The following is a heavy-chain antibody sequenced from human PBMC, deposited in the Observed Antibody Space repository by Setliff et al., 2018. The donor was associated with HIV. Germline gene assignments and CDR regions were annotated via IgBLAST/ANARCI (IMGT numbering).Heavy chain of an antibody. J-gene: IGHJ5*02. V-gene: IGHV3-48*03. D-gene: IGHD6-13*01. CDR2: ISVTGSTI. CDR1: GFTFSSSE. Sequence: GGSLSSFSCAASGFTFSSSEMNWARQAPGRGPEWVAYISVTGSTILYADSVKGRFIISRDNAHNSLYLYMNNLRADDTAVYYCARGSVAAIGSDHWGQGTLVTVSS. CDR3: ARGSVAAIGSDH.